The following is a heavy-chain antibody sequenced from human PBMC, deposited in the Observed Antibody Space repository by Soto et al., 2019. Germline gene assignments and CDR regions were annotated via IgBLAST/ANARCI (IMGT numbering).Heavy chain of an antibody. V-gene: IGHV1-18*01. CDR2: ISAYNGNT. J-gene: IGHJ4*02. CDR1: GYTFTSYG. Sequence: QVQLVQSGAEVKKPGASVKVSCKASGYTFTSYGISWVRQAPGQGLEWMGWISAYNGNTNYAQKLQGRVTMTTDTSTSTAYMEQRSMTPDDTAVYYCARGGLIWFGELLPFDYWGQGTLVTVSS. CDR3: ARGGLIWFGELLPFDY. D-gene: IGHD3-10*01.